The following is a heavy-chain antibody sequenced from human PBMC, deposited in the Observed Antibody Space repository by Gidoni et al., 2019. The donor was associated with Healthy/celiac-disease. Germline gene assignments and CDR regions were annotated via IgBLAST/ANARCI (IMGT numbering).Heavy chain of an antibody. J-gene: IGHJ5*02. Sequence: QLQLQESGPGLVKPSETLSLTCTVSGGSISSSSYYWGWIRQPPGKGLAWIGSIYYSGSTYYNPSLKSRVTISVDTSKNQFSLKLSSVTAADTAVYYCASRFLGAWGQGTLVTVSS. D-gene: IGHD3-3*01. CDR3: ASRFLGA. CDR2: IYYSGST. CDR1: GGSISSSSYY. V-gene: IGHV4-39*01.